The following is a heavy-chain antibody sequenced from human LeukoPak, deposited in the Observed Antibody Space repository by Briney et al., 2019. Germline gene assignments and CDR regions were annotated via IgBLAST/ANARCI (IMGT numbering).Heavy chain of an antibody. D-gene: IGHD3-16*01. Sequence: SETLSLTCIVSGGSISIYYWNWIRQPPGKGLEWIGYIYNSGSTDYNPSLKRRVTISADTSKNQFSLKLTSVTAADTAVYYCARDRELGSWGQGTLVTVSS. J-gene: IGHJ5*02. CDR3: ARDRELGS. CDR2: IYNSGST. V-gene: IGHV4-59*01. CDR1: GGSISIYY.